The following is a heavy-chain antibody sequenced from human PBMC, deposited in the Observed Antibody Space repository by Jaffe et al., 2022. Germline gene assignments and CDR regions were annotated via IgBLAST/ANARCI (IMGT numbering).Heavy chain of an antibody. V-gene: IGHV4-59*01. Sequence: QVQLQESGPGLVKPSETLSLTCTVSGGSISSYYWTWIRQPPGKGLEWIGYIYYSGSTNYNPSLKSRVTISVDTSKNQFSLKLSSVTAADTAVYYCARGVTGPCSGGSCYSMRLFDYWGQGTLVTVSS. CDR3: ARGVTGPCSGGSCYSMRLFDY. D-gene: IGHD2-15*01. J-gene: IGHJ4*02. CDR2: IYYSGST. CDR1: GGSISSYY.